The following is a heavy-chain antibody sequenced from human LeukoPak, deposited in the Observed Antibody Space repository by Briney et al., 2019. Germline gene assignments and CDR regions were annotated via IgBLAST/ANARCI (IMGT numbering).Heavy chain of an antibody. J-gene: IGHJ4*02. Sequence: GGSLRLSCAASGFTFSSYWMSWVRQAPGKGLVWVANIKQDGSEKYYVDSVKGRFTISRDNAKNSLYLQINSLRAEDTAVYYCARDPIAVARSFDYWGQGTLVTVS. CDR3: ARDPIAVARSFDY. D-gene: IGHD6-19*01. CDR1: GFTFSSYW. CDR2: IKQDGSEK. V-gene: IGHV3-7*01.